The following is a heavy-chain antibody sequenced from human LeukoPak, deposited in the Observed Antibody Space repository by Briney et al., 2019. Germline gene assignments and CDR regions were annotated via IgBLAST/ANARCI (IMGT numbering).Heavy chain of an antibody. CDR3: ASTNCSRSSCFGANWFDP. CDR2: IYYSGST. J-gene: IGHJ5*02. CDR1: GASISSGDYY. Sequence: SETLSLTCTVSGASISSGDYYWSWIRQPPGKGLEWIVSIYYSGSTFHYNPSLKSRVAISIDTSKNQFSLSLSSVTAADTAVYYCASTNCSRSSCFGANWFDPWGQGTLVTVSS. V-gene: IGHV4-30-4*08. D-gene: IGHD2-2*01.